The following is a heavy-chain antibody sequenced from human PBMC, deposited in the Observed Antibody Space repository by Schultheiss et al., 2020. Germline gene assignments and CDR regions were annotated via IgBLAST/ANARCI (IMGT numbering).Heavy chain of an antibody. D-gene: IGHD2-15*01. CDR1: GGSFSGYY. CDR2: IYYSGNT. V-gene: IGHV4-59*12. CDR3: ARFGLGYCSGGSCYLNYYYYYYMDV. J-gene: IGHJ6*03. Sequence: SETLSLTCAVYGGSFSGYYWSWIRQSPGTGLEWIGKIYYSGNTNYNPSLESRVTISVDTSKNQFSLKLSSVTAADTAVYYCARFGLGYCSGGSCYLNYYYYYYMDVWGKGTTVTVSS.